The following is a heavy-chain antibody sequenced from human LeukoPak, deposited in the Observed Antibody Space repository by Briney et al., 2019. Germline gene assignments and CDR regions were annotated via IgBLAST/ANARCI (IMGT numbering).Heavy chain of an antibody. CDR2: IYYSGST. CDR3: ASARRRDIVVVPAAAFDY. V-gene: IGHV4-39*01. Sequence: SETLSLTCTVSGGSISSSSYYWGWIRQPPGKGLEWIGSIYYSGSTYYTPSLKSRVTISVDTSKNPFSLKLSSVTAADTAVYYCASARRRDIVVVPAAAFDYWGQGTLVTVSS. D-gene: IGHD2-2*01. CDR1: GGSISSSSYY. J-gene: IGHJ4*02.